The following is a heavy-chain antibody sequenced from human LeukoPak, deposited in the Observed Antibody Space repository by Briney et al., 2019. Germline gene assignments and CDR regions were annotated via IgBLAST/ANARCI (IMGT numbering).Heavy chain of an antibody. CDR2: INSDGISM. V-gene: IGHV3-74*01. CDR3: ARDVPSNRYSSTCLDV. Sequence: GGSLRLSCAASGFTFSSYWMHWVRQAPGKGLVWVSRINSDGISMAYADSVRGRFTISRDNAKNTLYLQMNSLRAEDTAVYYCARDVPSNRYSSTCLDVWGQGTTVTVSS. D-gene: IGHD6-13*01. J-gene: IGHJ6*02. CDR1: GFTFSSYW.